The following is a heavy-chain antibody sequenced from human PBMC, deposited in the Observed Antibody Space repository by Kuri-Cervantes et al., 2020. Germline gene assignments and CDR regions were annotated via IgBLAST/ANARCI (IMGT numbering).Heavy chain of an antibody. D-gene: IGHD4-11*01. Sequence: ASVKVSCKASGYTFTRYYMHWVRQAPGQGLEWMEIINPSGGSTSYAQKFQGRVTMTRDTSTSTVYMELSSLRTDDTAVYYCARGVHDYSPGYYYYYMDVLGKGTTVTVSS. CDR2: INPSGGST. V-gene: IGHV1-46*01. CDR1: GYTFTRYY. J-gene: IGHJ6*03. CDR3: ARGVHDYSPGYYYYYMDV.